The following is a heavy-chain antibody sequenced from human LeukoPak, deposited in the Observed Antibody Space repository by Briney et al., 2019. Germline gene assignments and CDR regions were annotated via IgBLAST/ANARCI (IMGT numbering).Heavy chain of an antibody. CDR3: TTEMRWELLFDD. CDR2: IKSKTDGGTT. J-gene: IGHJ4*02. D-gene: IGHD1-26*01. Sequence: GGSLRLPCAASGFTFSDAWMSWVRQTPGKGLEWVGRIKSKTDGGTTDYAAPVKGRFSISRDDSENTLYLQMDSLKTEDTGVYYCTTEMRWELLFDDWGQGTLVTVSS. V-gene: IGHV3-15*01. CDR1: GFTFSDAW.